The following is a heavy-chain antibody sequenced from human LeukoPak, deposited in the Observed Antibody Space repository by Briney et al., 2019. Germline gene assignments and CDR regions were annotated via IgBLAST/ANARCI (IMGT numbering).Heavy chain of an antibody. V-gene: IGHV3-30-3*01. Sequence: GRSLRLSCAASGFTFSSYAMHWVRQAPGKGLEWVAVISYDGSNKYYADSVKGRFTISRDNAKNSLYLQMNSLRAEDTAVYYCARAYPYYYYGMDVWGQGTTVTVSS. D-gene: IGHD2-2*02. CDR3: ARAYPYYYYGMDV. CDR1: GFTFSSYA. J-gene: IGHJ6*02. CDR2: ISYDGSNK.